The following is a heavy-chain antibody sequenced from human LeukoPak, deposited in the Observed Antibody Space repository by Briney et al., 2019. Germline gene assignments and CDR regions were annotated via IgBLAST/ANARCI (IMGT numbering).Heavy chain of an antibody. V-gene: IGHV3-30*03. CDR3: ARGLGSSWYGSGWYTDAFDI. D-gene: IGHD6-13*01. CDR2: ISYDGSNK. CDR1: GFTFSSYG. Sequence: GGSLRLSCAASGFTFSSYGMHWVRQAPGKGLEWVAVISYDGSNKYYADSVKGRFTISRDNSKNTLYLQMNSLRAEDTAVYYCARGLGSSWYGSGWYTDAFDIWGQGTMVTVSS. J-gene: IGHJ3*02.